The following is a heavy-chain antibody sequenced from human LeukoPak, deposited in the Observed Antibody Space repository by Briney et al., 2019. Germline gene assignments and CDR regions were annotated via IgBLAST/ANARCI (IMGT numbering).Heavy chain of an antibody. J-gene: IGHJ4*02. CDR1: GGSLSGYN. CDR2: INHSGST. CDR3: ARGGRSIAALPGY. Sequence: SETLSLTCAVYGGSLSGYNCIWIHQPPGKGLEWIGEINHSGSTNYSPSLKSRVAISVDTSKNQFSLKLSSVTAADTAVYYCARGGRSIAALPGYWGQGTLVTVSS. D-gene: IGHD6-6*01. V-gene: IGHV4-34*01.